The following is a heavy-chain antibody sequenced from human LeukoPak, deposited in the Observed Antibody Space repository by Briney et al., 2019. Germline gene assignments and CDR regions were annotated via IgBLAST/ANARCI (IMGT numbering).Heavy chain of an antibody. V-gene: IGHV4-34*01. D-gene: IGHD4-17*01. CDR2: ISDSGTT. Sequence: SETLSLTCAVYIESFSGYHWNWIRQTPGKGLEWIGEISDSGTTNINPSLRRRVSLSIDTSKNQFSLDMRSMTAADTAVYYCARSTGRYGAYDDYWGQGTLVTVSS. CDR3: ARSTGRYGAYDDY. CDR1: IESFSGYH. J-gene: IGHJ4*02.